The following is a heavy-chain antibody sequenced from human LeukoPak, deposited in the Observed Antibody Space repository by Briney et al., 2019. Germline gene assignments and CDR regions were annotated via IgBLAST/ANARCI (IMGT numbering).Heavy chain of an antibody. CDR1: GFTFSSYG. CDR2: ISYDGSNK. J-gene: IGHJ4*02. V-gene: IGHV3-30*03. Sequence: GGSLRLSCAASGFTFSSYGMHWVRQAPGKGLEWVAVISYDGSNKYYADSVKGRFTISRDNSKNTLYLQMNSPRPEDTAVYFCARDILATTASLDYWGQGTLVTVSS. CDR3: ARDILATTASLDY. D-gene: IGHD5-12*01.